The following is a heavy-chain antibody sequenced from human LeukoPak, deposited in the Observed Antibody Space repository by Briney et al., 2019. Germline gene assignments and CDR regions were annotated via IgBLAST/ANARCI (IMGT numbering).Heavy chain of an antibody. CDR2: IYHTGTT. D-gene: IGHD3-10*02. CDR3: ARGHDYVVHADAFDM. V-gene: IGHV4-38-2*02. J-gene: IGHJ3*02. CDR1: GYSITNGYY. Sequence: SETLSLTCTVSGYSITNGYYWGWTRQPPGKGLEWIGSIYHTGTTYYNPSLKSPVTISVNTSKNQFSLELSSVTAADTAAYYCARGHDYVVHADAFDMWGQGTMVTVSS.